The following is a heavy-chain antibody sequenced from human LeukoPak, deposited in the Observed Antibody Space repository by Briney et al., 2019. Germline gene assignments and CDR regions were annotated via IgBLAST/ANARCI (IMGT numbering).Heavy chain of an antibody. CDR3: ARGQPTMFDP. J-gene: IGHJ5*02. D-gene: IGHD5-24*01. Sequence: SQTLSLTCTVSGGSISSGGYYWSWIRQPLGKGLEWIGYIYHSGSTYYNPSLKSRVTISVDRSKNQFSLKLSSVTAADTAVYYCARGQPTMFDPWGQGTLVTVSS. CDR2: IYHSGST. V-gene: IGHV4-30-2*01. CDR1: GGSISSGGYY.